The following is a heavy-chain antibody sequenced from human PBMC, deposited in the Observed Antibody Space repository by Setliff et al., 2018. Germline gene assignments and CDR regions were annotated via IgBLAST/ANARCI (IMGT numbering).Heavy chain of an antibody. CDR2: IYYSGST. J-gene: IGHJ4*02. Sequence: SETLSLTCTVSGGSISSSSYYWGWIRQPPGKGLEWIGSIYYSGSTYYNPSLKSRVTISVDTSKNQFSLKLSSVTAADTAVYYCARDERQYNFWSGYYGSWGNYFDYWGQGTLVTVSS. D-gene: IGHD3-3*01. CDR3: ARDERQYNFWSGYYGSWGNYFDY. CDR1: GGSISSSSYY. V-gene: IGHV4-39*07.